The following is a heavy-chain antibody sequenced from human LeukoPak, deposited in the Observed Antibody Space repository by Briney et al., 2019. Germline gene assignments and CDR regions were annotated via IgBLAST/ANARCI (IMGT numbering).Heavy chain of an antibody. V-gene: IGHV3-64D*09. CDR1: GFPFSSYD. CDR3: VRGYSFGPYGMDV. CDR2: ISDSGGST. Sequence: GGSLRLSCSASGFPFSSYDMHWVRQAPGKGLEYVSAISDSGGSTYYADSVKGRSTISRDNSKNTLYLQMSSLRAEDTAVYFCVRGYSFGPYGMDVWGQGTTVTVSS. D-gene: IGHD2-15*01. J-gene: IGHJ6*02.